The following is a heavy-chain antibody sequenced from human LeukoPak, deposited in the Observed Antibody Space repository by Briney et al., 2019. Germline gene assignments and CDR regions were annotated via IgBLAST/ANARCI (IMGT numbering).Heavy chain of an antibody. D-gene: IGHD2-15*01. Sequence: VKVSCKASGGTFSSYAISWVRPAPGQGLEWMGRIIPIFGTANYAQKFQGRVTITTDESTSTAYMELSSLRSEDTAVYYCASDGRYCSGGSCYSYWGQGTLVTVSS. J-gene: IGHJ4*02. CDR3: ASDGRYCSGGSCYSY. V-gene: IGHV1-69*05. CDR2: IIPIFGTA. CDR1: GGTFSSYA.